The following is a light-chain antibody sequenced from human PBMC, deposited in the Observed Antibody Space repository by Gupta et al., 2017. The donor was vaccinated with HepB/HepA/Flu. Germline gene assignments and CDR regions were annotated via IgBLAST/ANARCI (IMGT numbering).Light chain of an antibody. CDR3: QQLNSYPLT. V-gene: IGKV1-9*01. CDR1: QSISSY. J-gene: IGKJ4*01. Sequence: DIQSTHPPSFLSASVGDRVTITCRASQSISSYLAWYQQKPGKAPKLLIYAASTLQSGVPSRFSGSGSGTEFTLTISSLQPEDFATYYCQQLNSYPLTFGGGTKVEIK. CDR2: AAS.